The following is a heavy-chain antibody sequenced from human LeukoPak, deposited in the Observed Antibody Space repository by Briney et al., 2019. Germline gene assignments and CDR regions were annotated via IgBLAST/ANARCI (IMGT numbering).Heavy chain of an antibody. CDR3: ASSLATYAFDI. Sequence: PGGSLRLSCAASGFTFSSYSMNWVRQAPGKGLKGVSSISSSSRYIHYADSVKGRFTITRDNAKNSLYLQINSLRAEDTAVYYCASSLATYAFDIWGQGTMVTVSS. V-gene: IGHV3-21*01. J-gene: IGHJ3*02. CDR1: GFTFSSYS. D-gene: IGHD5-24*01. CDR2: ISSSSRYI.